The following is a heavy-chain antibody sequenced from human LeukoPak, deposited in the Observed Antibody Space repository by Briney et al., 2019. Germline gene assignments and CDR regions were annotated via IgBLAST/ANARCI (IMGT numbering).Heavy chain of an antibody. CDR2: ISSSSSYI. CDR3: ARALYGSGSYYPFDY. D-gene: IGHD3-10*01. Sequence: GGSLRLSCAASVFTFSSYSMNWVRQAPGKGLEWVSSISSSSSYIYYADSVKGRFTISRDNAKNSLYLQMNSLRAEDTAVYYCARALYGSGSYYPFDYWGQGTLVTVSS. V-gene: IGHV3-21*01. J-gene: IGHJ4*02. CDR1: VFTFSSYS.